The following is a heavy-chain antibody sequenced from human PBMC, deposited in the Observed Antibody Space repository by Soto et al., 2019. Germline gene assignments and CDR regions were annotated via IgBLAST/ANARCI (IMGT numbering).Heavy chain of an antibody. J-gene: IGHJ4*02. CDR3: AVDGYGVSAAAY. D-gene: IGHD5-12*01. Sequence: GGYLRLSCAGSGLTFRNDWLSWVRQATGKGLQWVANINQDGSERYCVDSVGGRYTISRDNVENSLYLQLNNLRPEDTAVYYFAVDGYGVSAAAYWGQGTLVTVS. V-gene: IGHV3-7*03. CDR2: INQDGSER. CDR1: GLTFRNDW.